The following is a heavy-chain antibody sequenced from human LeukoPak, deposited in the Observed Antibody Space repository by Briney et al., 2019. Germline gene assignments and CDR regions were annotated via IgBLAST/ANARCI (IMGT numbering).Heavy chain of an antibody. CDR3: ASPPPSGSYYNWYY. V-gene: IGHV3-74*01. CDR2: INSDGSST. CDR1: GFTFSSYW. Sequence: PGGSLRLSCAASGFTFSSYWMHWVRQAPGKGLVWVSRINSDGSSTSYADSVKGRFTISRDNSKNTLYLQMNSLRAEDTAVYYCASPPPSGSYYNWYYWGQGTLVTVSS. J-gene: IGHJ4*02. D-gene: IGHD3-10*01.